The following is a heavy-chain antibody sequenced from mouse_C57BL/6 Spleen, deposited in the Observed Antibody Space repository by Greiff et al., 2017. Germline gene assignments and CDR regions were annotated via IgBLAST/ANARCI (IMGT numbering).Heavy chain of an antibody. J-gene: IGHJ4*01. CDR1: GFNIKDYY. Sequence: EVQRVESGAELVKPGASVKLSCTASGFNIKDYYMHWVKQRTEQGLEWIGRIDPEDGETKYAPKFQGKATITADTSSNTAYLQLSSLTSEDTAVYYCARDPYSNYVDYAMDYWGQGTSVTVSS. CDR2: IDPEDGET. D-gene: IGHD2-5*01. CDR3: ARDPYSNYVDYAMDY. V-gene: IGHV14-2*01.